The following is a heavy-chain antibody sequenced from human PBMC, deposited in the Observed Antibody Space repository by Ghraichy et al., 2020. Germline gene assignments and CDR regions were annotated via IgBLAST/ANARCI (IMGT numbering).Heavy chain of an antibody. J-gene: IGHJ6*03. Sequence: GGSLRLSCAASGFTFSTYNMNWVRQAPGKGLEWIAYISDGSDTMFYANSVKGRFTISRDNAKNSLYLQMNSLRAEDTAVYYLARDNFLIGGEEDGNYMDVWGKGTTVTVSS. D-gene: IGHD2-21*01. CDR3: ARDNFLIGGEEDGNYMDV. CDR1: GFTFSTYN. CDR2: ISDGSDTM. V-gene: IGHV3-48*01.